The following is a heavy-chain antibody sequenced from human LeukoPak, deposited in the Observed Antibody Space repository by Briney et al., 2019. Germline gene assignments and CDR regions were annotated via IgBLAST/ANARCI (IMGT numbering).Heavy chain of an antibody. J-gene: IGHJ4*02. Sequence: SQTLSLTCAVSGGSISSGGYSWSWIRQPPGKGLEWIGYIYHSGSTYYNPSLKSRVTISVDRSKNQFSLKLSSVTAADTAVYYCARLGSGWYYFDYWGQGTLVTVSS. V-gene: IGHV4-30-2*01. CDR2: IYHSGST. D-gene: IGHD6-19*01. CDR1: GGSISSGGYS. CDR3: ARLGSGWYYFDY.